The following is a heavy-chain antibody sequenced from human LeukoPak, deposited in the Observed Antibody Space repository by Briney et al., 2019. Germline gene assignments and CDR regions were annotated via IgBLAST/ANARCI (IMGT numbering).Heavy chain of an antibody. V-gene: IGHV3-30-3*01. Sequence: PGGSLRLSCAASGFTFSSYAMHWVRQAPGKGLEWVAVISYDGSNKYYADSVKGRFTISRDNAKNSLYLQMNSLRAEDTAVYYCARDHFDWLLSPPIYYGMDVWGQGTTVTVSS. CDR1: GFTFSSYA. CDR3: ARDHFDWLLSPPIYYGMDV. CDR2: ISYDGSNK. D-gene: IGHD3-9*01. J-gene: IGHJ6*02.